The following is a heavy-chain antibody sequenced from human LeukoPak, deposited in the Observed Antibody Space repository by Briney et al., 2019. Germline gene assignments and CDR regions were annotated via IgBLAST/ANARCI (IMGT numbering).Heavy chain of an antibody. Sequence: GGSLRLSCAASGFTVSSNYMSWVRQAPGKGLEWVSVMYSGGSTYYADSVKGRFTISRDNSKNTLYLQMNSLRAEDTAVYYCARDRGYYYDSSGSSDAFDIWGQGTMVTVSS. CDR2: MYSGGST. CDR3: ARDRGYYYDSSGSSDAFDI. J-gene: IGHJ3*02. V-gene: IGHV3-53*01. CDR1: GFTVSSNY. D-gene: IGHD3-22*01.